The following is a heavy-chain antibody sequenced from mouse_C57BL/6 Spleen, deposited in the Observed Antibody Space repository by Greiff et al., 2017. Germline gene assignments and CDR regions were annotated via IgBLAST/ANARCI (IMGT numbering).Heavy chain of an antibody. CDR1: GYTFTGYW. D-gene: IGHD2-4*01. Sequence: VQLQQSGAELMKPGASVKLSCKATGYTFTGYWIEWVKQRPGHGLEWIGEILPGSGSTNYNEKFKGKATFAADTSSISAYMQLSSLTTEDSAIYSCARSDYDYDEDYFDYWGQGTTLTVSS. V-gene: IGHV1-9*01. CDR3: ARSDYDYDEDYFDY. J-gene: IGHJ2*01. CDR2: ILPGSGST.